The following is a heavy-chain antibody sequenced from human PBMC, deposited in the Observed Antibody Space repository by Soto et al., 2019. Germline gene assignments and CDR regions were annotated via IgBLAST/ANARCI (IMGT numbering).Heavy chain of an antibody. J-gene: IGHJ6*02. CDR1: GYSFTSYW. Sequence: GESLKISCKGSGYSFTSYWIGWVRHMPGKGLEWMGIIYPGDSDTRYSPSFQGQVTISADKSISTAYLQWSSLKASDTAMYYCARRKGRGELGVDGMDVWGQGTTVTVSS. V-gene: IGHV5-51*01. CDR3: ARRKGRGELGVDGMDV. CDR2: IYPGDSDT. D-gene: IGHD3-10*01.